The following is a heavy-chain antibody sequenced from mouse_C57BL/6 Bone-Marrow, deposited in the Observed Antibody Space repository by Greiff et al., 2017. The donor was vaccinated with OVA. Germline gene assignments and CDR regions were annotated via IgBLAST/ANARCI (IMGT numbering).Heavy chain of an antibody. J-gene: IGHJ4*01. Sequence: EVQLVESGGDLVKPGGSLKLSCAASGFTFSSYGLSWVRQTPDKRLEWVATISSGGSYTYYPASVQGRFTISRDNAKNTLYLQMSSLKSEDTAMYYCARRGGNEGAMDYWGQGTSVTVSS. V-gene: IGHV5-6*01. D-gene: IGHD2-1*01. CDR1: GFTFSSYG. CDR3: ARRGGNEGAMDY. CDR2: ISSGGSYT.